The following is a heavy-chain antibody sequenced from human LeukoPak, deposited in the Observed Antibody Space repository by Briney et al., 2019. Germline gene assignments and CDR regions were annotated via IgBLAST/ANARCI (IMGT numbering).Heavy chain of an antibody. Sequence: NPGGSLRLSCAASGFTFSDYYMSWIRQAPGKGLEWVSYISSSSSYTNYADSVKGRFTIFRDNAKNSLYLQMNSLRAEDTAVYYCARPLGTGAFGELSRGQGTLVTVSS. J-gene: IGHJ4*02. CDR1: GFTFSDYY. V-gene: IGHV3-11*06. CDR2: ISSSSSYT. D-gene: IGHD3-10*01. CDR3: ARPLGTGAFGELS.